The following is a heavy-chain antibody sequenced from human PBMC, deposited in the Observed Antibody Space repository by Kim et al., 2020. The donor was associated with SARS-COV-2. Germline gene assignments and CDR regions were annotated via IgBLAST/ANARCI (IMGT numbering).Heavy chain of an antibody. V-gene: IGHV3-30*18. Sequence: GGSLRLSCAASGFTFSSYGMHWVRQAPGKGLEWVAVISYDGSNKYYADSVKGRFTISRDNSKNTLYLQMNSLRAEDTAVYYCAKEGSENLGYVPDPWGQGTLVTVSS. CDR3: AKEGSENLGYVPDP. CDR1: GFTFSSYG. D-gene: IGHD5-12*01. J-gene: IGHJ5*02. CDR2: ISYDGSNK.